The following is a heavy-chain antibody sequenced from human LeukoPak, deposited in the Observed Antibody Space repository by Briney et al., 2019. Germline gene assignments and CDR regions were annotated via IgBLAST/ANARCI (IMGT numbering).Heavy chain of an antibody. CDR1: GGSISSYY. CDR2: IYYSGST. D-gene: IGHD4-17*01. CDR3: AREDPQTTVPEGIDV. Sequence: SETLSLTCTVSGGSISSYYWSWIRQPPGKGLEWIGYIYYSGSTNYNPSLKSRVTISVDTSKNQFSLQLRSVTPADTAVYFCAREDPQTTVPEGIDVWGQGTTVTVSS. V-gene: IGHV4-59*01. J-gene: IGHJ6*02.